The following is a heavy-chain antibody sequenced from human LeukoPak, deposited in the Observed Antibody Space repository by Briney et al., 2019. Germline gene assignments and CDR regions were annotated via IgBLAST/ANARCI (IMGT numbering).Heavy chain of an antibody. CDR1: GFTFSSYW. Sequence: PGGSLRLSCAASGFTFSSYWMHWVRQAPGKGLEWVSSISSSSSYIYYADSVKGRFTISRDNAKNSLYLQMNSLRAEDTAVYYCAREAYYYYYMDVWGKGTTVTVSS. CDR3: AREAYYYYYMDV. J-gene: IGHJ6*03. V-gene: IGHV3-21*01. CDR2: ISSSSSYI.